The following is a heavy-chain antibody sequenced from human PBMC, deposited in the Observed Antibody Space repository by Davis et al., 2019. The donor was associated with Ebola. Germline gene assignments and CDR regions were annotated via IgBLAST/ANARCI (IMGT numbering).Heavy chain of an antibody. Sequence: ASVKVSCKASGGTFSSYAISWVRQATGQGLEWMGWMNPNSGNTGYAQKFQGRVTMTRNTSISTAYMELSSLRSEDTAVYYCARGIYSSSWYGAYWGQGTLVTVSS. D-gene: IGHD6-13*01. J-gene: IGHJ4*02. CDR1: GGTFSSYA. V-gene: IGHV1-8*02. CDR2: MNPNSGNT. CDR3: ARGIYSSSWYGAY.